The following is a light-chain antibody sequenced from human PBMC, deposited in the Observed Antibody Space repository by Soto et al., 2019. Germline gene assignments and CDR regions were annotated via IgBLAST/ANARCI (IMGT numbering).Light chain of an antibody. Sequence: ELVRTQSQATLSVSPGERPPLSCRASQSVSGTLACYQQKPGQAPRLLIYGASTRATGIPARFSGSGSGTEFTLTISSLQSEDFAVYYCQQYNNWPPITFGQGTKLEIK. CDR1: QSVSGT. V-gene: IGKV3-15*01. CDR2: GAS. J-gene: IGKJ2*01. CDR3: QQYNNWPPIT.